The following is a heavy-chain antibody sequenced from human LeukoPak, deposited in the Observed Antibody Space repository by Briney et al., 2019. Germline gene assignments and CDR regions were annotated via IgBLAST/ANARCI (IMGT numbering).Heavy chain of an antibody. CDR2: INPSGGST. V-gene: IGHV1-46*03. Sequence: ASVKVSCKASGYTFTSYYMHWVRQAPGQGLEWMGIINPSGGSTSYAQKFQGRVTMTRDTSTRTVYMELSSLRSEDTAVYYCASLRDGYNSFDYWGQGTLVTVSS. CDR1: GYTFTSYY. J-gene: IGHJ4*02. CDR3: ASLRDGYNSFDY. D-gene: IGHD5-24*01.